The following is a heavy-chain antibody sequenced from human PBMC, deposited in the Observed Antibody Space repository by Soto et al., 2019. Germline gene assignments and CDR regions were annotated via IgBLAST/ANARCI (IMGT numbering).Heavy chain of an antibody. D-gene: IGHD3-16*01. J-gene: IGHJ2*01. CDR3: ARGDYRNSFDL. V-gene: IGHV3-33*01. CDR1: GFTFSSYG. CDR2: IWYDGSNK. Sequence: QVQLVESGGGVVQPGRSLRLSCAASGFTFSSYGMHWVRQAPGKGLEWVAVIWYDGSNKYYADSVKGRFTISRDNSKNTLYLQMNSLRAEDTAVYYCARGDYRNSFDLWCRGTLVTVSS.